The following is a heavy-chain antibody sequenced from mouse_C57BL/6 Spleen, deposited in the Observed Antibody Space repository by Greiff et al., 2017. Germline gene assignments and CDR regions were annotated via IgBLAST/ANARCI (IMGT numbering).Heavy chain of an antibody. D-gene: IGHD1-1*01. CDR3: ARVPYYYGSSYNNFDY. V-gene: IGHV1-69*01. J-gene: IGHJ2*01. CDR2: IDPSDSYT. Sequence: QVQLQQPGAELVMPGASVKLSCKASGYTFTSYWMHWVKQRPGQGLEWIGEIDPSDSYTNYNQKFKGTSTLTVDKSSSTAYMQLSSLTSEDSAVYYCARVPYYYGSSYNNFDYWGQGTTLTVSS. CDR1: GYTFTSYW.